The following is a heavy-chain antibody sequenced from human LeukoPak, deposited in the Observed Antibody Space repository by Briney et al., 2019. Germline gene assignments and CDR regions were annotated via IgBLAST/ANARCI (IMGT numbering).Heavy chain of an antibody. D-gene: IGHD3-22*01. Sequence: GGSLRLSCAASGFTFSSYWMSWVRQAPGKGLEWAANIKQDGSEKYYVDSVKGRFTISRDNAKNSLYLQMNSLRAEDTAVYYCARDWTYYYDSSGYYYEKYYFDYWGQGTLVTVSS. J-gene: IGHJ4*02. CDR1: GFTFSSYW. CDR2: IKQDGSEK. CDR3: ARDWTYYYDSSGYYYEKYYFDY. V-gene: IGHV3-7*01.